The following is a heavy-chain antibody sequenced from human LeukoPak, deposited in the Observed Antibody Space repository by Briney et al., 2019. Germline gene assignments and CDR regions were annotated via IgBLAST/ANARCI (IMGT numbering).Heavy chain of an antibody. J-gene: IGHJ4*02. CDR3: VRGDYGDYTLFDY. CDR1: GFTVSSNS. V-gene: IGHV3-53*01. D-gene: IGHD4-17*01. CDR2: IYSGGST. Sequence: GGSLRLSCAAPGFTVSSNSMTWVRQAPGKGLEWVSIIYSGGSTYYADSVKGRFTISRDNSKNTLYLQMNSLRAEDTAVYYCVRGDYGDYTLFDYWGQGTLVTVSS.